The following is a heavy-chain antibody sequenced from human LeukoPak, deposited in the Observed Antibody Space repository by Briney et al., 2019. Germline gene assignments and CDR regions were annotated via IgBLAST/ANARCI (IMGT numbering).Heavy chain of an antibody. Sequence: KPGGSLRLSCAASGFTFSDYYMSWIRQAPGKGLEWVSYIRSSSSYTNYADSVKGRFTISRDNAKNSLYLQMNSLRAEDTAVYYCARDGYYYDSSGYDFDYWGQGTLVTVSS. V-gene: IGHV3-11*05. CDR1: GFTFSDYY. CDR3: ARDGYYYDSSGYDFDY. D-gene: IGHD3-22*01. J-gene: IGHJ4*02. CDR2: IRSSSSYT.